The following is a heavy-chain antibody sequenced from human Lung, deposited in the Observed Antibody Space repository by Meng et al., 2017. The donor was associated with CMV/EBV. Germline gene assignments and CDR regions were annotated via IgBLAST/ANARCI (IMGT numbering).Heavy chain of an antibody. CDR1: GGSSSSCGFY. D-gene: IGHD3-10*01. CDR3: ARASYGSGSPLGESWFDP. V-gene: IGHV4-31*03. CDR2: IHSSGST. J-gene: IGHJ5*02. Sequence: QVQLQEARSGLLAPSHPLSVTCTCPGGSSSSCGFYWSWIRQHPGKGLEWIGYIHSSGSTYYNPSLRSRFTISVDTSKNQFSLTLSSVTAADTAVYYCARASYGSGSPLGESWFDPWGQGTLVTVSS.